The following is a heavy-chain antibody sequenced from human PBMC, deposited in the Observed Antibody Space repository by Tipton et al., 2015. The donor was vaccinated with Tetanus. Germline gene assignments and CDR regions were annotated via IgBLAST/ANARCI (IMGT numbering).Heavy chain of an antibody. CDR2: MNPNTGHA. CDR1: GYAFASYD. J-gene: IGHJ4*02. D-gene: IGHD6-13*01. Sequence: VQLVQSGAEVKKPGASVKVSCKAFGYAFASYDLNWVRQATGQGLEWLGYMNPNTGHAGYAQKFQGRVTMTSDISTTTAYMELRNLRSDDTAVYYCARGNRGSSWYFWGQGTLVTVSS. CDR3: ARGNRGSSWYF. V-gene: IGHV1-8*01.